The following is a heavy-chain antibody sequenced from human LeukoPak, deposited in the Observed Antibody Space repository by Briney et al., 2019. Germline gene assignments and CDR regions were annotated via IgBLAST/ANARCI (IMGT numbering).Heavy chain of an antibody. D-gene: IGHD3-22*01. V-gene: IGHV3-23*01. CDR2: LGGRGVLT. Sequence: GGSLRLSCAASGFTFSNYAMSWVRQAPGKGLEWVSTLGGRGVLTYYADSVRGRFTVSRDNSKNTLYLQTNSLRAEDTAVYYCARRDVSGYYALDSWGQGFLVTVSS. J-gene: IGHJ4*02. CDR3: ARRDVSGYYALDS. CDR1: GFTFSNYA.